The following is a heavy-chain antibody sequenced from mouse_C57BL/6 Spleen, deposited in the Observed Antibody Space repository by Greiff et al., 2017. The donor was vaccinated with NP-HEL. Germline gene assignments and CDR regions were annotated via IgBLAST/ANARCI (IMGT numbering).Heavy chain of an antibody. D-gene: IGHD1-1*01. CDR3: ARYYYGTFDY. CDR2: INYDGSST. J-gene: IGHJ2*01. Sequence: VQLKQSEGGLVQPGSSMKLSCTASGFTFSDYYMAWVRQVPEKGLEWVANINYDGSSTYYLDSLKSRFIISRDNAKNILYLQMSSLKSEDTATYYCARYYYGTFDYWGQGTTITVSS. CDR1: GFTFSDYY. V-gene: IGHV5-16*01.